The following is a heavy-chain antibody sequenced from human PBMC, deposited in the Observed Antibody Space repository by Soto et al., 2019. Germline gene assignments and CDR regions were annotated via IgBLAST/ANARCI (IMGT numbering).Heavy chain of an antibody. V-gene: IGHV5-51*01. Sequence: KVSCKGSGYTLNNYCNNWVRQAPGQGLEWMGIIYPGDSDTRYSPSFQGQVTISADKSISTAYLQWSSLKASDTAMYYCALKAGGGGSSKFDPWGQGTLVTVSS. D-gene: IGHD2-15*01. CDR1: GYTLNNYC. CDR2: IYPGDSDT. J-gene: IGHJ5*02. CDR3: ALKAGGGGSSKFDP.